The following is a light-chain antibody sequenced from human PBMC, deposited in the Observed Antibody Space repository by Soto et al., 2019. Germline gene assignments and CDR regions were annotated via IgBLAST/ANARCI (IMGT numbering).Light chain of an antibody. J-gene: IGLJ2*01. CDR1: RSDVGYYNY. CDR3: SSYISVSSPVV. Sequence: HSALTQPASLSGSPGQSITISCTGTRSDVGYYNYVSWYQQHPGKAPKVIIYEVSNRPSGVSYRFSGSKSGNTASLTISGLQAEDEADYYCSSYISVSSPVVFGGGTKLTVL. CDR2: EVS. V-gene: IGLV2-14*01.